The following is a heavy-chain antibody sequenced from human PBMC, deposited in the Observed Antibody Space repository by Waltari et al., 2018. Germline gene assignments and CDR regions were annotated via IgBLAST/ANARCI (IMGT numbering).Heavy chain of an antibody. CDR2: LNTNTGKP. J-gene: IGHJ6*01. V-gene: IGHV7-4-1*02. D-gene: IGHD3-9*01. CDR3: ARLRASLTGFGPYGMDV. CDR1: EYTFTDYA. Sequence: QVQLVQSGSEFQKPGASVKVSCKASEYTFTDYAMNWVRQAPGQGPEWMGWLNTNTGKPTYAQGFTGRFVFSLDTSVTTAYLQINTLNAEDTAVYYCARLRASLTGFGPYGMDVWGQGTTVTVSS.